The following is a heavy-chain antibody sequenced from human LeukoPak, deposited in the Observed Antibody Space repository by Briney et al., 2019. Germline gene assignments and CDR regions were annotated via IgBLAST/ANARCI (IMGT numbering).Heavy chain of an antibody. J-gene: IGHJ5*01. Sequence: GRSLRLSCAASGFTFDDYAMHWVRQAPGKGLEWVSGISWNSGSIGYADSVKGRFTISRDNAKNTLYLQMNSLRAEDTAVYYCARDRGRTNYGDNNWFDSWGQGTLVTVSS. CDR1: GFTFDDYA. CDR2: ISWNSGSI. D-gene: IGHD1-7*01. CDR3: ARDRGRTNYGDNNWFDS. V-gene: IGHV3-9*01.